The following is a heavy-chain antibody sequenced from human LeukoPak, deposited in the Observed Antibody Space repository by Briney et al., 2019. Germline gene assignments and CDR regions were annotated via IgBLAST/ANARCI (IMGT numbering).Heavy chain of an antibody. CDR3: ANAPVTTCSGAYCYPFDY. Sequence: PGGGLRLSRASSGFTLSSYGMSWVRQAPGKGLECVSAISGSCGSTYYADSVKGRFTISRDNSKHTLYLQMNSLRAGDAAVYYCANAPVTTCSGAYCYPFDYWGQGTLVTVSS. CDR2: ISGSCGST. V-gene: IGHV3-23*01. J-gene: IGHJ4*02. CDR1: GFTLSSYG. D-gene: IGHD2-15*01.